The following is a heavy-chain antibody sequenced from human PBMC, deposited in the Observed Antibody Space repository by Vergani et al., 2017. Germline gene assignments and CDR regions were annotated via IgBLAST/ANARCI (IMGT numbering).Heavy chain of an antibody. CDR3: VKDAGSYENFFDS. D-gene: IGHD1-26*01. Sequence: EVQLLESGGSLKQPGGSVRLSCAASGFTFSTYAMHWVRQAPGKGLEWVSALTGGGGSTYYADSFKGRFIISRDNSRDTLYLQMNSLRPEETATYYGVKDAGSYENFFDSWGQGTLVTVSS. CDR1: GFTFSTYA. V-gene: IGHV3-23*01. CDR2: LTGGGGST. J-gene: IGHJ4*02.